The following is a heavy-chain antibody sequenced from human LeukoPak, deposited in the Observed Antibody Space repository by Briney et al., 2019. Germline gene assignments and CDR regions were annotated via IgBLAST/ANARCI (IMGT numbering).Heavy chain of an antibody. D-gene: IGHD2-2*01. J-gene: IGHJ4*02. Sequence: GGSLRLSCAASGFTFSNYNMNWVRQAPGKGLEWVSSISSSSSYIYYADSVKGRFTISRDNAKNSLYLQMNSLRAEDTAEYYCARGKYQLEEPFDYWGQGTLVTVSS. CDR3: ARGKYQLEEPFDY. CDR1: GFTFSNYN. CDR2: ISSSSSYI. V-gene: IGHV3-21*01.